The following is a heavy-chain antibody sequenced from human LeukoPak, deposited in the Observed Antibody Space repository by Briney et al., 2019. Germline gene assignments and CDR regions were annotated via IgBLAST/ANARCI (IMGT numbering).Heavy chain of an antibody. D-gene: IGHD6-13*01. CDR2: INTNTGNP. CDR3: ARADSSSWYGSNWFDP. CDR1: GYTLTELS. V-gene: IGHV7-4-1*02. Sequence: GASVKVSCKVSGYTLTELSMHWVRQAPGQGLEWMGWINTNTGNPTYAQGFTGRFVFSLDTSVSTAYLQISSLKAEDTAVYYCARADSSSWYGSNWFDPWGQGTLVTVSS. J-gene: IGHJ5*02.